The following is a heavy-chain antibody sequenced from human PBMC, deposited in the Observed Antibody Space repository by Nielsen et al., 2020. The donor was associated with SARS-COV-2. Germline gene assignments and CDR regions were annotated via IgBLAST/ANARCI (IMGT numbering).Heavy chain of an antibody. D-gene: IGHD4-11*01. J-gene: IGHJ6*02. Sequence: SETLSLTCAVSGGSISSGGYSWSWIRQPPGKGLEWIGYIYHSGSTYYNPSLKSRVTISVDRSKNQFSLKLSSVTAADTAVYYCARDGGGDYLSVWGQGTTVIVSS. V-gene: IGHV4-30-2*01. CDR1: GGSISSGGYS. CDR2: IYHSGST. CDR3: ARDGGGDYLSV.